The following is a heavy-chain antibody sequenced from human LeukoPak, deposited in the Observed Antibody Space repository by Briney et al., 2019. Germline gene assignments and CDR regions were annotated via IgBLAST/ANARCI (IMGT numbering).Heavy chain of an antibody. J-gene: IGHJ6*02. V-gene: IGHV3-23*01. CDR3: AIRSGWYYGMDV. D-gene: IGHD6-19*01. CDR1: GFTFSSYG. Sequence: PGGSLLLSCAASGFTFSSYGMHWVRPAPGKGLEWVSAISGSGGSTYYADSVKGRFTISRDNSKNTLYLQMNSLRAEDTAVYYCAIRSGWYYGMDVWGQGTTVTVSS. CDR2: ISGSGGST.